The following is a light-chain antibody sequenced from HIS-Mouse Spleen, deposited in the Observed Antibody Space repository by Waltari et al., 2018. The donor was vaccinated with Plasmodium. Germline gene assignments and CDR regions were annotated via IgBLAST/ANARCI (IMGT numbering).Light chain of an antibody. V-gene: IGKV2-28*01. CDR2: LGS. Sequence: DIVMNQSPLSLPVTPGEPASISCRSSQSLLHSNGYNSLDWYLQKPGQSPQLLIYLGSDRASGVPDRFSGSGSGTDFTLKISRVEAEDVGVYYCMQALQTHTFGQGTKLEIK. J-gene: IGKJ2*01. CDR3: MQALQTHT. CDR1: QSLLHSNGYNS.